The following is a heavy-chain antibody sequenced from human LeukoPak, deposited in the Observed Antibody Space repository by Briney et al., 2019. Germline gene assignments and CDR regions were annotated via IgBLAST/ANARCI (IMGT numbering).Heavy chain of an antibody. CDR2: IQYDGTNK. J-gene: IGHJ4*02. CDR3: VKEGYSYGDDF. D-gene: IGHD5-18*01. Sequence: PGGSLRLSCAASGFTFSSYSMHWVRQAPGKGLEWVAVIQYDGTNKYYADSVKGRFTISRDNSKSTVYLQANNLRGEDTAVYYCVKEGYSYGDDFWGQGTLVIVSS. V-gene: IGHV3-30*18. CDR1: GFTFSSYS.